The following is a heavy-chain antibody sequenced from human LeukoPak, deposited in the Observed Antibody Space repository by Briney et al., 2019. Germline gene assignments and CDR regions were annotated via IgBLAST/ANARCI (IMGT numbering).Heavy chain of an antibody. CDR1: GFTFSSHS. V-gene: IGHV3-21*01. D-gene: IGHD5-18*01. CDR2: ISSSSSYI. J-gene: IGHJ6*03. Sequence: GGSLRLSCAASGFTFSSHSMNWVRQAPGKGLEWVSSISSSSSYIYYADSVKGRFTISRDNAKNSLYLQMNSLRAEDTAVYYCARDRLDTALDYYYYYYMDVWGKGTTVTVSS. CDR3: ARDRLDTALDYYYYYYMDV.